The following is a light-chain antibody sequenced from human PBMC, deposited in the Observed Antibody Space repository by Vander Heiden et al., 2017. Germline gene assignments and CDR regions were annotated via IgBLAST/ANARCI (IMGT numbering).Light chain of an antibody. V-gene: IGLV2-23*01. Sequence: QSALTQPASVSGSPGQSITISCTGTSSDVGSYNLVSWYQQHPGKAPKLRSYEGSKRPSGVSNRFSGSKSGNTASLTISGLQAEDEADYYCCSYAGSSTHGVFGGGTKLTVL. J-gene: IGLJ2*01. CDR2: EGS. CDR3: CSYAGSSTHGV. CDR1: SSDVGSYNL.